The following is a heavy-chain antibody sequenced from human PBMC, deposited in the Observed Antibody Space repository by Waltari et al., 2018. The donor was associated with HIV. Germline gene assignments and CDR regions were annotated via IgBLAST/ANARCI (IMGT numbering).Heavy chain of an antibody. CDR2: ISASGDNK. CDR3: AKRFGTQRGVFDF. D-gene: IGHD3-10*01. CDR1: GFKFGSSA. J-gene: IGHJ4*02. Sequence: DVQLVQSGGDLVQPGGSLILSCTSLGFKFGSSAMAWVRQAPGQGLEWVASISASGDNKFLADFVKGRFSISRDNSKYTLYLQMSDLRDDDTAMYYCAKRFGTQRGVFDFWGRGSLVTISS. V-gene: IGHV3-23*04.